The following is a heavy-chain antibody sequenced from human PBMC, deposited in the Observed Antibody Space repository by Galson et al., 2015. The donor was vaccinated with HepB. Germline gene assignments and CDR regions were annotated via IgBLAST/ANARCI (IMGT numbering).Heavy chain of an antibody. CDR2: ISAYNGNT. V-gene: IGHV1-18*04. CDR1: GYTFTSYG. Sequence: SVKVSCKASGYTFTSYGISWVRQAPGQGLEWMGWISAYNGNTNYAQKLQGSVTMTTDTSTSTAYMELSSLRSEDTAVYYCAREGRSIVGANPHQRAFDIWGQGTMVTVSS. CDR3: AREGRSIVGANPHQRAFDI. J-gene: IGHJ3*02. D-gene: IGHD1-26*01.